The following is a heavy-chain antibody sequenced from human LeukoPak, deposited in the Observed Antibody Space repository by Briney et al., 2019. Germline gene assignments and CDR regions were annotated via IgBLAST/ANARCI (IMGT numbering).Heavy chain of an antibody. V-gene: IGHV3-21*01. Sequence: GGSLRLSCAASGFTFSSYSMNWVRQAPGKGLEWVSSISSSSSYIYYADPVKGRFTISRDNAKNSLYLQMNSLRAEDTAVYYCARAGTIAAARAYYFDYWGQGTLVTVSS. CDR2: ISSSSSYI. CDR1: GFTFSSYS. D-gene: IGHD6-13*01. CDR3: ARAGTIAAARAYYFDY. J-gene: IGHJ4*02.